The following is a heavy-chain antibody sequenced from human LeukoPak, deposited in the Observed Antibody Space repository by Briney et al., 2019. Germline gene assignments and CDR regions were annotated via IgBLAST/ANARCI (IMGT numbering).Heavy chain of an antibody. CDR1: GGTFSSYA. D-gene: IGHD6-13*01. CDR2: IIPIFGAA. Sequence: ASVRVSCKASGGTFSSYAISWVRQAPGQGLEWMGGIIPIFGAANYAQKFQGRVTITADESTSTAYMELSSLRSEDTAVYYCARWRGQLVFDYWGQGTLVTVSS. V-gene: IGHV1-69*01. CDR3: ARWRGQLVFDY. J-gene: IGHJ4*02.